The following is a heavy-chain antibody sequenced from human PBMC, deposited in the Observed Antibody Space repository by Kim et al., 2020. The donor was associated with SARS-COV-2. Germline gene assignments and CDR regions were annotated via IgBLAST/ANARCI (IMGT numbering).Heavy chain of an antibody. CDR3: ARDDFWSGNDAFDI. D-gene: IGHD3-3*01. J-gene: IGHJ3*02. Sequence: GGSLRLSCAASGFTFSSYSMNWVRQAPGKGLEWVSYISSSSSTIYYADSVKGRFTISRDNAKNSLYLQMNSLRAEDTAVYYCARDDFWSGNDAFDIWGQGTMFTLSS. CDR2: ISSSSSTI. CDR1: GFTFSSYS. V-gene: IGHV3-48*04.